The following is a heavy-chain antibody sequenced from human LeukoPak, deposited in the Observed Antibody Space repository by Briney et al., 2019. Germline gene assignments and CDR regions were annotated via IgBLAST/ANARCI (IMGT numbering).Heavy chain of an antibody. V-gene: IGHV3-30-3*01. CDR1: GFTFSSYA. CDR3: ARDSYYDFWSGYYVDY. Sequence: GGSLRLSCAASGFTFSSYAMHWVRQAPGKGLEWVALISYDGSNKYYADSVKGRFTISRDNSKNTLYLQMNSLRAEDTAVYYCARDSYYDFWSGYYVDYWGQGTLVTVSS. CDR2: ISYDGSNK. J-gene: IGHJ4*02. D-gene: IGHD3-3*01.